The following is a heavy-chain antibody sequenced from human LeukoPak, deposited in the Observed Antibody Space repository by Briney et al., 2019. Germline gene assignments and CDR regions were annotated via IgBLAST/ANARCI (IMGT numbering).Heavy chain of an antibody. V-gene: IGHV3-30*04. CDR3: ARGGRDGYNLGY. D-gene: IGHD5-24*01. J-gene: IGHJ4*02. CDR1: GFTFSSYA. CDR2: ISYDGSNK. Sequence: PGGSLRLSCAASGFTFSSYAMHWVRQAPGKGLEWVAVISYDGSNKYYADSVKGRFTISRDNSKNTLYLQMNSLRAEDTAVYYCARGGRDGYNLGYWGQGTLVTVSS.